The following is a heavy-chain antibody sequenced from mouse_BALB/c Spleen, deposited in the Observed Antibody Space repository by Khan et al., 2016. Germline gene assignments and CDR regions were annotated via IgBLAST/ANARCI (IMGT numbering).Heavy chain of an antibody. CDR2: IDPANGNT. D-gene: IGHD2-1*01. CDR3: ARSNYGNYEEGYTMDY. CDR1: GFNIKDTY. Sequence: VQLKQSGAELVKPGASVKLSCTASGFNIKDTYMHWVKQRPEQGLEWLGRIDPANGNTKYDPKFQGKATIPADTYSNTAYLQLSSLTSEDTAVYYCARSNYGNYEEGYTMDYWGQGTSVTVTS. J-gene: IGHJ4*01. V-gene: IGHV14-3*02.